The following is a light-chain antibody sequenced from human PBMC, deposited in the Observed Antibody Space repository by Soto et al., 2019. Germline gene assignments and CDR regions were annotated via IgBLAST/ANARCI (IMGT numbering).Light chain of an antibody. Sequence: AIQMTQSPSSLSASVGDRVTITCRASQDIRSDLDWYQKKSGKAPKLLIYAASILQSGVPSRFSGIGSGSDLTLSISSLQPEDFATYYCLQEYTYPRTFGQGNSVEI. CDR2: AAS. CDR3: LQEYTYPRT. V-gene: IGKV1-6*01. CDR1: QDIRSD. J-gene: IGKJ1*01.